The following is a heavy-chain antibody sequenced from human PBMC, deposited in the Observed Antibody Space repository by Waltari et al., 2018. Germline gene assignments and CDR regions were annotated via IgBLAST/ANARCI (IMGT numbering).Heavy chain of an antibody. CDR3: SRDLQHGDFGRGRDY. CDR2: TNGDGSST. D-gene: IGHD4-17*01. CDR1: GFTFSTHW. Sequence: EVQLEESGGGLVQPGGSLRLSCAASGFTFSTHWMHWVRQAPGKGLVWVSRTNGDGSSTNYADSVKGRFTISRDNAKNTLYLQMNSLRAEDTAVYYCSRDLQHGDFGRGRDYWGQGTLVTVSS. J-gene: IGHJ4*02. V-gene: IGHV3-74*01.